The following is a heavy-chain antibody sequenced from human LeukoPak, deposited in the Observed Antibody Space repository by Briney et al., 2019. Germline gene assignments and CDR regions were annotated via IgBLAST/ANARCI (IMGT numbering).Heavy chain of an antibody. CDR2: INPSGGST. Sequence: ASVKVSCKASGYTFTSYGISWVRQAPGQGLEWMGIINPSGGSTSYAQKFQGRVTMTRDMSTSTVYMELSSLRSEDTAVYYCARDYEVAVAGISSAFDIWGQGTMVTVSS. J-gene: IGHJ3*02. V-gene: IGHV1-46*01. D-gene: IGHD6-19*01. CDR3: ARDYEVAVAGISSAFDI. CDR1: GYTFTSYG.